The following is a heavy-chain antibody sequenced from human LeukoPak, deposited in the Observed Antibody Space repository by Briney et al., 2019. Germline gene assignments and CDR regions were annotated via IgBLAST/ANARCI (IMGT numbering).Heavy chain of an antibody. CDR1: GYTFTSYY. CDR3: ARVGPYDSSGYYSVNYYYYGMDV. J-gene: IGHJ6*02. Sequence: ASVKVSCKASGYTFTSYYMHWVRQAPGQGLEWMGIINPSGGSTSYAQKFQGRVTMTRDTSTSTVYVELSSLRSEDTAVYYCARVGPYDSSGYYSVNYYYYGMDVWGQGTTVTVSS. CDR2: INPSGGST. D-gene: IGHD3-22*01. V-gene: IGHV1-46*01.